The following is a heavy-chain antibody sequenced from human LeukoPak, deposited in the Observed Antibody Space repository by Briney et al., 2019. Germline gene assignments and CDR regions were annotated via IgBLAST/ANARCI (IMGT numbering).Heavy chain of an antibody. V-gene: IGHV3-66*01. D-gene: IGHD6-19*01. Sequence: PGGSLRLSCAASGFTVSSNYMSWVRQAPGKGLEWVSVIYSGGSTYYADSVKGRFTISRDNAKNSLYLQMNSLRAEDTAVYYCARESSGWYGHWGQGTLVTVSS. J-gene: IGHJ4*02. CDR3: ARESSGWYGH. CDR2: IYSGGST. CDR1: GFTVSSNY.